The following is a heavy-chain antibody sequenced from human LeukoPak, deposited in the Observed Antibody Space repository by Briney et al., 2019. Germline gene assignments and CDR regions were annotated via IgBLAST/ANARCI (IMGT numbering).Heavy chain of an antibody. CDR2: INPNSGGT. V-gene: IGHV1-2*02. CDR3: ARVERSALYYYYYYMDV. CDR1: GYTFTGYY. Sequence: ASVKVSCKASGYTFTGYYMHWVRQAPGQGLEWMGWINPNSGGTNYAQKLQGRVTMTTDTSTSTAYMELRSLRSDDTAVYYCARVERSALYYYYYYMDVWGKGTTVTVSS. J-gene: IGHJ6*03.